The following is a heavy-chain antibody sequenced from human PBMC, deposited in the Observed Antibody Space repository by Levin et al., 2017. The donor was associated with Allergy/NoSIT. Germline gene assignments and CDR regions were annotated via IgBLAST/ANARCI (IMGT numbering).Heavy chain of an antibody. Sequence: PGGSLRLSCAASGFTFSNYNMNWVRQAPGKGLEWVSSIGSGSFYIYYADSVKGRFTISRDNARNSLYLQMNSLRAEDTAVYYCARVLGGVAGYPPDYWGQGTLVTVSS. V-gene: IGHV3-21*01. J-gene: IGHJ4*02. CDR3: ARVLGGVAGYPPDY. D-gene: IGHD6-19*01. CDR1: GFTFSNYN. CDR2: IGSGSFYI.